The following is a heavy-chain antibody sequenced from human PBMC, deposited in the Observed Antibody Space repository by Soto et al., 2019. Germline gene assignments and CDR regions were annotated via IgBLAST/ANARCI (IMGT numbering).Heavy chain of an antibody. CDR3: ARSGYSYVNHYFDY. CDR1: GGSINSYY. Sequence: LSLTCTVSGGSINSYYWSWIRKSPGKGLEWIGYTYDNGSTNYNPSLKSRVSISVDTSKNQFSLKLSSVTAADTAVYYCARSGYSYVNHYFDYWGHGTLVTVS. V-gene: IGHV4-59*01. CDR2: TYDNGST. D-gene: IGHD5-18*01. J-gene: IGHJ4*01.